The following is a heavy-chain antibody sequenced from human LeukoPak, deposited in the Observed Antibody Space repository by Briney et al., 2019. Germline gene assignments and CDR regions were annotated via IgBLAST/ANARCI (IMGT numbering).Heavy chain of an antibody. CDR1: GFTFSSYA. CDR3: AKGRDRSSWYPSFGYFDY. J-gene: IGHJ4*02. Sequence: GGSLRLSCAASGFTFSSYAMSWVRQAPGKGLEWVSAISGSGGSTYYADSVKGRFTICRDNSKNTLYLQMNSLRAEDTAVYYCAKGRDRSSWYPSFGYFDYWGQGTLVTVSS. V-gene: IGHV3-23*01. D-gene: IGHD6-13*01. CDR2: ISGSGGST.